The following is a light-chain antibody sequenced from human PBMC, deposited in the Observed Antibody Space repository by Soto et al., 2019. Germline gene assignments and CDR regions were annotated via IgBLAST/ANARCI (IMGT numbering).Light chain of an antibody. CDR3: QAWDSSVV. Sequence: SYELTQPPSVSVSPGQTASITCSGDKLGDKYVCWYQHKPGQSPVLVIYQDGKRPSGIPERFSGSNSGNTATLTISGTQAMDEADYYCQAWDSSVVFGGGTQLTVL. CDR1: KLGDKY. CDR2: QDG. V-gene: IGLV3-1*01. J-gene: IGLJ2*01.